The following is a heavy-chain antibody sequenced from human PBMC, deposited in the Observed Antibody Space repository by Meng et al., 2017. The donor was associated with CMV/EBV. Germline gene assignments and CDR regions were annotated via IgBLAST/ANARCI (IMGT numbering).Heavy chain of an antibody. J-gene: IGHJ4*02. V-gene: IGHV1-46*01. CDR2: INPSGGST. CDR1: GYTFTSYY. CDR3: ALAEYSSSLFDY. Sequence: VQLVQSGAAIKKLGVSVKVSCKAAGYTFTSYYRHWVRQAPGQGLEWMGIINPSGGSTSYAQKFQGIVTMTRDTSTSTVYMELSSLRSEDTAVYYCALAEYSSSLFDYWGQGTLVTVSS. D-gene: IGHD6-13*01.